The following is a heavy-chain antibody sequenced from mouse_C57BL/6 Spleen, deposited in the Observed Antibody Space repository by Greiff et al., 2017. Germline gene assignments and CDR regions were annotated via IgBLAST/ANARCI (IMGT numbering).Heavy chain of an antibody. J-gene: IGHJ4*01. Sequence: QVQLQQSGAELVKPGASVKLSCKASGYTFTSYWMHWVKQRPGQGLEWIGMIQPTRGSTNYNEKFKSKATLTVDKSSSTAYMQLSSLTSEDSAVYYCAGDLYAMDYWGQGTSVTVAA. CDR2: IQPTRGST. D-gene: IGHD3-3*01. CDR1: GYTFTSYW. CDR3: AGDLYAMDY. V-gene: IGHV1-64*01.